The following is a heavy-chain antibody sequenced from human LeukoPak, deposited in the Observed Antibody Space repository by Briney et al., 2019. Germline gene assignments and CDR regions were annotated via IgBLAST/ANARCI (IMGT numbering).Heavy chain of an antibody. Sequence: XCKASGGTFSSYDISWVRQAPGQGLEWMGGIIPIFGRAKYAQKFQGRVTITTDESTSTAYMELSSLRSEDTAVYYCARGLLTGEVDYWGQGTLVTVSS. J-gene: IGHJ4*02. D-gene: IGHD1-20*01. CDR1: GGTFSSYD. V-gene: IGHV1-69*05. CDR2: IIPIFGRA. CDR3: ARGLLTGEVDY.